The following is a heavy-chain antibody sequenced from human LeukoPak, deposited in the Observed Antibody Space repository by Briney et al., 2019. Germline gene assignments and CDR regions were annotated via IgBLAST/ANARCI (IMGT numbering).Heavy chain of an antibody. V-gene: IGHV3-23*01. CDR2: ICGSGTGT. CDR3: AKEGGTGTRFDY. D-gene: IGHD1-7*01. J-gene: IGHJ4*02. CDR1: GFTFSSSA. Sequence: GGSLRLSCAASGFTFSSSAMSWVRQAPGKGLYWVSAICGSGTGTYYADSVKGRFTISRDNSKNTLYLQMNSLRAEDTDVYYCAKEGGTGTRFDYWGQGTLVTVSS.